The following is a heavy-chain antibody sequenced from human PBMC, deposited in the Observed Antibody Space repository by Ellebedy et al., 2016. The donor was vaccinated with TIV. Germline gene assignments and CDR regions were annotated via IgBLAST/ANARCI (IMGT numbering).Heavy chain of an antibody. CDR1: GFTFSSYG. Sequence: GESLKISXAASGFTFSSYGMHWVRQAPGKGLEWVAVISYDGSNKYYADSVKGRFTISRDNSKNTLYLQMSSLRAEDTAVYYCAKGLVLMVYAHDYWGQGTLVTVSS. D-gene: IGHD2-8*01. J-gene: IGHJ4*02. V-gene: IGHV3-30*18. CDR2: ISYDGSNK. CDR3: AKGLVLMVYAHDY.